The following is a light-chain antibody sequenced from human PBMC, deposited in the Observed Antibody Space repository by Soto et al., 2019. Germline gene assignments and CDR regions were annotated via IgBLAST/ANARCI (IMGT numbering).Light chain of an antibody. CDR3: QQYGSSHT. J-gene: IGKJ4*01. CDR2: GAS. CDR1: QSVTSSY. Sequence: EIVLTQSPGTLSLSPGERATLSCRASQSVTSSYLAWYQQKHGQAPRLLIYGASSRATGIPDRFSGSGSGTDFTLTISRLEPEDFAVYYCQQYGSSHTFGGWTKVEIK. V-gene: IGKV3-20*01.